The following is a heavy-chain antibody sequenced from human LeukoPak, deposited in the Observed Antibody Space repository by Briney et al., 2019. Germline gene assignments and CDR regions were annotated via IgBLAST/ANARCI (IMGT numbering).Heavy chain of an antibody. D-gene: IGHD3-16*01. CDR1: GYTFTVYY. Sequence: GASVKVSCKASGYTFTVYYIHWVRQAPGQGLEWMGWINLNSGDTNYAQKFQGRVAMTRDTSISTAYMELSRLRSDDTAVYYCARGVLRDHFDYWGQGTLVIVSS. CDR2: INLNSGDT. CDR3: ARGVLRDHFDY. V-gene: IGHV1-2*02. J-gene: IGHJ4*02.